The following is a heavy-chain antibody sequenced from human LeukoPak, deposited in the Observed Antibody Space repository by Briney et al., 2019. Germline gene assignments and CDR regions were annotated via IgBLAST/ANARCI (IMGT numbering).Heavy chain of an antibody. V-gene: IGHV3-48*03. J-gene: IGHJ4*02. D-gene: IGHD6-13*01. Sequence: PGGSLRLSCAASGFTFSSYEMNWVRQAPGKGLEWVSYISIDGSTIYYADSVKGRFTMSRDNAKNSLFLQMNSLRAEDTAVYYCARADTSSWFLDHWGQGTLVTVSS. CDR2: ISIDGSTI. CDR1: GFTFSSYE. CDR3: ARADTSSWFLDH.